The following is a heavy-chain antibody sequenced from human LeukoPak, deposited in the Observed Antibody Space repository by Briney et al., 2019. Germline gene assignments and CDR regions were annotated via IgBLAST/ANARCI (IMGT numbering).Heavy chain of an antibody. CDR2: IYYSGST. CDR3: ARALPDAFDI. Sequence: SGTLSLTCTVSGCSISSCGYYWIWIPQHPGKGLEWIGYIYYSGSTYYNPSLKSRVTISVDTSKNQYTMKLSSVTAADTAVYYCARALPDAFDIWGQGTLVTVSS. V-gene: IGHV4-31*03. J-gene: IGHJ3*02. CDR1: GCSISSCGYY.